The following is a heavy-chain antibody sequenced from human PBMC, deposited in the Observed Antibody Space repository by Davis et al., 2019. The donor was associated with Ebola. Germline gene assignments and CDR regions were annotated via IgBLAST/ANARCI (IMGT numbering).Heavy chain of an antibody. V-gene: IGHV3-23*01. J-gene: IGHJ4*02. Sequence: GESLKISCAASGFTFSIYGLYWVRQAPGKGLEWVATISGKTGNTYYADSVKGRFTVSRDNSKNTVYLQVNSLRAEDTAVYYCAKKKGSSGWYEVDNWGQGTLVTVSS. D-gene: IGHD6-19*01. CDR2: ISGKTGNT. CDR3: AKKKGSSGWYEVDN. CDR1: GFTFSIYG.